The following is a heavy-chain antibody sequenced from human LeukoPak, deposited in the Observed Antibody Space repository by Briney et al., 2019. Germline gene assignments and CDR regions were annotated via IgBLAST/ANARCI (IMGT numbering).Heavy chain of an antibody. Sequence: GGSLRLSCAASGFTFSSYEMNWVRQAPGKGLEWVSYISSTGSSIYYADSVKGRFTISRDNAKNSLYLQMNSLRAEDTAIYYCARGPYSSSWSAWFDLWGQGTLVSVSS. CDR1: GFTFSSYE. D-gene: IGHD6-13*01. CDR2: ISSTGSSI. CDR3: ARGPYSSSWSAWFDL. V-gene: IGHV3-48*03. J-gene: IGHJ5*02.